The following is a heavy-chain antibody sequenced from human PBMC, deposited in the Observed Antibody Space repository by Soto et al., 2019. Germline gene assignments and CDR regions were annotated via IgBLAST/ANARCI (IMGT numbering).Heavy chain of an antibody. CDR1: GGSISSYY. D-gene: IGHD6-19*01. J-gene: IGHJ5*02. V-gene: IGHV4-59*01. CDR2: IYYSGST. CDR3: ASSGGWYRSRAVADFFDP. Sequence: PSETLSLTCTVSGGSISSYYWSWIRQPPGKGLEWIGYIYYSGSTNYNPSLKSRVTISVDTSKNQFSLKLSSVTAADTAVYYCASSGGWYRSRAVADFFDPWGQGTLVTVSS.